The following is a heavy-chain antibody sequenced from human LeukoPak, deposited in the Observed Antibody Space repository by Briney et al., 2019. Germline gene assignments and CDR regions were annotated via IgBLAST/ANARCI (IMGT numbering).Heavy chain of an antibody. CDR3: ARGSYYWYFDL. V-gene: IGHV4-59*01. J-gene: IGHJ2*01. CDR2: IYYSGST. CDR1: GGSISNYY. Sequence: SETLSLTCTVSGGSISNYYWNWIRQPPGKGLEWIGYIYYSGSTNYSPSLKSRVTISVDTSKNQFSLNLSSVTAADTAVYYCARGSYYWYFDLWGRGTLVTVSS.